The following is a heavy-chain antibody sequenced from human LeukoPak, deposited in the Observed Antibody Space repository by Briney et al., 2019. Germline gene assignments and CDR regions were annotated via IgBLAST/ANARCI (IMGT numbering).Heavy chain of an antibody. CDR2: IYYSGST. D-gene: IGHD3-22*01. V-gene: IGHV4-59*08. Sequence: SETLSLTCTVSGGSISSYYWSWIRQPPGKGLEWIGYIYYSGSTNYNPSLKSRVTISVDTSKNQFSLKLSSVTAAGTAVYYCARLGYYDSSGYNYWGQGTLVTVSS. CDR3: ARLGYYDSSGYNY. J-gene: IGHJ4*02. CDR1: GGSISSYY.